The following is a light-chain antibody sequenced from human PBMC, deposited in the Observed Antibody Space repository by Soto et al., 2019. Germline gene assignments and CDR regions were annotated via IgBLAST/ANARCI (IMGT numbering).Light chain of an antibody. J-gene: IGLJ2*01. CDR3: SSYTSSSTLV. V-gene: IGLV2-14*01. CDR1: SSDVGGYNY. Sequence: QSALTQPASVSGSPGQSITISCTGTSSDVGGYNYVSWYQQHPGKAPKLMIYEVSNRPSGVSNLFSGSKSGNTAPLTISGLQAEDEADYYCSSYTSSSTLVFGGGTKVTVL. CDR2: EVS.